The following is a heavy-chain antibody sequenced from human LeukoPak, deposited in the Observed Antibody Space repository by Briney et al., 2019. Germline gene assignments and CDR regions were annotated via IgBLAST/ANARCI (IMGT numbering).Heavy chain of an antibody. Sequence: PGGSLRLSCAASGFTFSISAISWVRQAPGKGLECVSVISDRAATFYADSVKGRFTISRDNSRNTVYLQMNAPRAEDTAIYYCAKAGGGYPYYWGQGTLATVSS. CDR2: ISDRAAT. D-gene: IGHD3-16*01. CDR3: AKAGGGYPYY. CDR1: GFTFSISA. J-gene: IGHJ4*02. V-gene: IGHV3-23*01.